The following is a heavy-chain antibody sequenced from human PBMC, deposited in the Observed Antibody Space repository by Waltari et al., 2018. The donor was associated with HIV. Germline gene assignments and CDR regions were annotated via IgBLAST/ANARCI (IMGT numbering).Heavy chain of an antibody. Sequence: QVQLVQSGAEVKKPGASVKVSCKVSGYTLTELSMHWVRQAHGKGIEWMGGFVPEEGETIYAQKFQGRVTMTEDTSTDTAYMELSILRSEDTAVYYCAIAIVAEGRFDYWGQGTLVTVSS. CDR1: GYTLTELS. V-gene: IGHV1-24*01. J-gene: IGHJ4*02. CDR3: AIAIVAEGRFDY. CDR2: FVPEEGET. D-gene: IGHD3-22*01.